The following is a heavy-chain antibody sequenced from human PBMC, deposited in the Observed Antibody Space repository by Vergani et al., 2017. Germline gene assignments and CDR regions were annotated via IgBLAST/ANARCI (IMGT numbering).Heavy chain of an antibody. Sequence: QVQLQESGPGLVKPSETLTLTCDVSDSSIMTNPYWVWFRQSPGKGLEWIGCIHHSGDTHYNSSLKSRVSISIVSSSKFSLSLTSVTAADTAIYYCARHSTVEWLAKLGWIDPWGQGILVTVSS. CDR2: IHHSGDT. D-gene: IGHD6-19*01. CDR1: DSSIMTNPY. J-gene: IGHJ5*02. CDR3: ARHSTVEWLAKLGWIDP. V-gene: IGHV4-38-2*01.